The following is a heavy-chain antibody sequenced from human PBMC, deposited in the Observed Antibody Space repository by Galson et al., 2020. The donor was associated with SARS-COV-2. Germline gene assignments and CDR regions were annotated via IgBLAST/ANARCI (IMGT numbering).Heavy chain of an antibody. CDR2: VLSTGST. Sequence: SETLSLTCSVSGGSIKSRSYYWGWIRQPPGKGLEWIASVLSTGSTAYNPSLKSRVTISVDTSKNQLSLRVTSETAADAAVYYCARRGDTVAWFYWGQGALVTVSS. CDR1: GGSIKSRSYY. CDR3: ARRGDTVAWFY. D-gene: IGHD3-3*01. V-gene: IGHV4-39*01. J-gene: IGHJ4*02.